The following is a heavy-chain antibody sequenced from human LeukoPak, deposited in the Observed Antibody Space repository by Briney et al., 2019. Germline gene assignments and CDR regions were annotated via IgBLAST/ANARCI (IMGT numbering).Heavy chain of an antibody. CDR2: ISASGGST. CDR3: AKGLLWFGDPLGAFDI. Sequence: PGGSLRLSCATSGFTFSSYAMSWVRQAPGKGLEWVSAISASGGSTYSADSVKGRFTIPRDNSKNTLYLQMNSLGAEDTAVYYCAKGLLWFGDPLGAFDIWGQGTMVTVSS. D-gene: IGHD3-10*01. V-gene: IGHV3-23*01. J-gene: IGHJ3*02. CDR1: GFTFSSYA.